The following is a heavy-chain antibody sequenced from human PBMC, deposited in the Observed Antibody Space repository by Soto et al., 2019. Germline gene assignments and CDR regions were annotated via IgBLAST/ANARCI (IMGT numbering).Heavy chain of an antibody. J-gene: IGHJ4*02. D-gene: IGHD5-12*01. CDR2: INPRGGTT. CDR3: ATRRVNSGYDSIGDYDS. CDR1: GDTFTFTNYY. Sequence: QVQLVQSGAELKKPGASVKVSCKASGDTFTFTNYYMYWVRQAPGQGLEWMAIINPRGGTTIYAQKFQGRVTMTRDTSTSTVYVELSSLRSEDTAVYYCATRRVNSGYDSIGDYDSWGQGTLVTVSS. V-gene: IGHV1-46*01.